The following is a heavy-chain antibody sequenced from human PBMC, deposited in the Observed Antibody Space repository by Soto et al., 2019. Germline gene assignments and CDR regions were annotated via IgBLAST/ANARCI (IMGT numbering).Heavy chain of an antibody. CDR2: IWYDGSNK. CDR3: ARDLGGIDV. J-gene: IGHJ6*02. CDR1: GFTFSSYG. V-gene: IGHV3-33*01. Sequence: QVQLVESGGGVVQPGRSLRLSCAASGFTFSSYGMHWVRQAPGKGLEWVAVIWYDGSNKYYADSVKGRFTISRDNSKNTLYLQMNSLRAEDTAVYFCARDLGGIDVWGQGTTVTVSS.